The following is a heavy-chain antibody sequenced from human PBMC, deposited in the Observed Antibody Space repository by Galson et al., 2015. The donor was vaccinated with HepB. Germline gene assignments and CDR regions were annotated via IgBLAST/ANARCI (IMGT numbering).Heavy chain of an antibody. CDR2: IYYSGST. V-gene: IGHV4-39*01. Sequence: SEPLSLTCTVSGGSISSSSYYWGWIRQPPGKGLEWIGSIYYSGSTYYNPSLKSRVTISVDTSKNQFSLKLSSVTAADTAVYYCARHDERGWYGGFDYWGQGTLVTVSS. CDR1: GGSISSSSYY. CDR3: ARHDERGWYGGFDY. J-gene: IGHJ4*02. D-gene: IGHD3-10*01.